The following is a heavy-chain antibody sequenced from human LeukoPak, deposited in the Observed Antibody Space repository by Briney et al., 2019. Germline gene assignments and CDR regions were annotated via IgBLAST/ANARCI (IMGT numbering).Heavy chain of an antibody. Sequence: GTSLRLSCEASGFTFGNYAIHWVRQVPGEGLEWVAILTHNGGTQYYADSVKGRFTISRDNSHSTVFLQMNSLRPEDTAVYYCARDAQSGAFSDFDYWGQGTLVTVSS. CDR1: GFTFGNYA. D-gene: IGHD1-26*01. CDR2: LTHNGGTQ. V-gene: IGHV3-30-3*01. CDR3: ARDAQSGAFSDFDY. J-gene: IGHJ4*02.